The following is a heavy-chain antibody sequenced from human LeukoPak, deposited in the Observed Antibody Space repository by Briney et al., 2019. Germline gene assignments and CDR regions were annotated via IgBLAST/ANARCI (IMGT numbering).Heavy chain of an antibody. D-gene: IGHD4-17*01. CDR3: ARVDYLAYGDYVVWYGFDY. CDR1: EDSVSSNSAA. J-gene: IGHJ4*02. V-gene: IGHV6-1*01. Sequence: QTLSLTCAISEDSVSSNSAAWNWIRQSPSRGLEWLGRTYYRSKWYNDYAVSVKSRITINPDTSKNQFSLHLNSVTPEDTAVYYCARVDYLAYGDYVVWYGFDYWGQGTLVTVSS. CDR2: TYYRSKWYN.